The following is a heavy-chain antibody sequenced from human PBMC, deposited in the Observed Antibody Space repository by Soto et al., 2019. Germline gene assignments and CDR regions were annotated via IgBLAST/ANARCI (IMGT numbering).Heavy chain of an antibody. CDR3: AKGFSYSVIDY. D-gene: IGHD5-18*01. CDR1: GFTFSTYG. J-gene: IGHJ4*02. Sequence: PGGSLRLSCAASGFTFSTYGMHWVRQAPGKGLEWVAVISYDGSNKYYADSVKGRFTISRDNSKNTLYLQMRSLRAEDTAVYYCAKGFSYSVIDYWGQGT. V-gene: IGHV3-30*18. CDR2: ISYDGSNK.